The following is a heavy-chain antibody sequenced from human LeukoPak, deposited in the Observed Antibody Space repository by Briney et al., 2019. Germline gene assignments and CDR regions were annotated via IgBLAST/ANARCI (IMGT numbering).Heavy chain of an antibody. V-gene: IGHV4-4*09. CDR1: GDSISSYY. CDR2: IYTSGGT. J-gene: IGHJ4*02. CDR3: ARLTRLSTSPDRYYLDY. Sequence: SETLSLTCTVSGDSISSYYWSWIRQPPGKGLEGVGYIYTSGGTNYIPSLKGRVTISIHSSNTQFSLKPSSVTAADSAVYYCARLTRLSTSPDRYYLDYWGQGTLVTVSS. D-gene: IGHD6-6*01.